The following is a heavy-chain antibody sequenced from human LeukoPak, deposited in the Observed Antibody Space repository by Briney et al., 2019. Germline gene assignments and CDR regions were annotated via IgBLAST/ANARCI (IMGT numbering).Heavy chain of an antibody. CDR1: GYTFTSYY. CDR3: ATSSSWSPYYYYYMDV. D-gene: IGHD6-13*01. V-gene: IGHV1-46*01. J-gene: IGHJ6*03. Sequence: GASVKVSCKASGYTFTSYYMHWVRQAPGQGLEWMGIINPSGGSTSYAQKFQGRVTMTRDTSTSTVYMELSSLRSEDTAVYYCATSSSWSPYYYYYMDVWGKGTTATVSS. CDR2: INPSGGST.